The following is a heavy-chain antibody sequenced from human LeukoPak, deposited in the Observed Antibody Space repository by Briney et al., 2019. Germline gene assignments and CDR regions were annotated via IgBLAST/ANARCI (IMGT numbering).Heavy chain of an antibody. CDR2: IYYSGST. J-gene: IGHJ4*02. CDR3: ARDSSGWYGVDY. Sequence: PSETLSLTCTVSGGSISSGSYYWGWIRPPPGKGLEWIVSIYYSGSTYYNPPVKSRVTISVDTSKNQVSLKLSSVSAADTAVYYCARDSSGWYGVDYWGQGTLVTVSS. V-gene: IGHV4-39*07. D-gene: IGHD6-19*01. CDR1: GGSISSGSYY.